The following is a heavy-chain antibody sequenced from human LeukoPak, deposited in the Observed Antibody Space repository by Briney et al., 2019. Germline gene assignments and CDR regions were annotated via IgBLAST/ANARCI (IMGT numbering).Heavy chain of an antibody. J-gene: IGHJ5*02. V-gene: IGHV4-59*01. CDR3: ARTSEYYYGSGNWFDP. CDR1: GGSISGYY. CDR2: IFYSGST. Sequence: PSETLSLTCTVSGGSISGYYWSWIRQPPGKGLEWIGYIFYSGSTNYNPSLKSRVTISVDTSKNQFSLKLSSVTAADTAVYYCARTSEYYYGSGNWFDPWGQGTLVTVSS. D-gene: IGHD3-10*01.